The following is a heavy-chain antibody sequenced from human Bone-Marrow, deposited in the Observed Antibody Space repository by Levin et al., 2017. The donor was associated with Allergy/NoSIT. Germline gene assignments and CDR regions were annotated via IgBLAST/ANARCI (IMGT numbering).Heavy chain of an antibody. CDR1: GDSLSSYY. CDR2: ISYSGST. CDR3: ARSLRRENFDY. Sequence: SQTLSLTCTVSGDSLSSYYWSWIRQPPGKRLEWIAYISYSGSTNYNPSLKSRVTLSVDTSKNHFPLNLTSVTAADTAVYYCARSLRRENFDYWGQGILVTVSS. J-gene: IGHJ4*02. V-gene: IGHV4-59*01. D-gene: IGHD5-24*01.